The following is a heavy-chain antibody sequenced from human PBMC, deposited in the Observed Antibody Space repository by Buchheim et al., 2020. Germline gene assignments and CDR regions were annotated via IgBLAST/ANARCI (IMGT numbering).Heavy chain of an antibody. Sequence: QVQLVESGGGVVQPGRSLRLSCAASGFTFSSYAMHWVRQAPGKGLEWVAVISYDGSNKYYADSVKGRFTISRDNSKNTLYLQMNSLRAEDTAVYYCARDGLNQLLGFGVYYGMDVWGQGTT. J-gene: IGHJ6*02. CDR1: GFTFSSYA. V-gene: IGHV3-30-3*01. D-gene: IGHD2-2*01. CDR2: ISYDGSNK. CDR3: ARDGLNQLLGFGVYYGMDV.